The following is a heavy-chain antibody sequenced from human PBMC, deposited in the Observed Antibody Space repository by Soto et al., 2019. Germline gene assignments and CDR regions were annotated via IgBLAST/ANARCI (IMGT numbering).Heavy chain of an antibody. Sequence: SETLSLTCTVSGGSISGSSYYWGWIRQPPGKGLEWIGSIYYSGSTYYNPSLKSRVTISVDTSKNQFSLKLSSVTAADTAVYYCARRRAQMATLDYWGQGTLVTVSS. J-gene: IGHJ4*02. V-gene: IGHV4-39*01. CDR3: ARRRAQMATLDY. CDR2: IYYSGST. D-gene: IGHD5-12*01. CDR1: GGSISGSSYY.